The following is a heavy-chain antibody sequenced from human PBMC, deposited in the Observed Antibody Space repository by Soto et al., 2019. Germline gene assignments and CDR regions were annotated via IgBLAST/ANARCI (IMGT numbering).Heavy chain of an antibody. CDR2: ISGSDGST. Sequence: PGGSLRLSCAASGFTFSSYAMSWVRQAPGKGLEWVSAISGSDGSTYYADSVKGRFTISRDNSKNTLYLQMNSLRAEDTAVYYCAKGQRDISGYSYYFDYCGQGTLVTVSS. J-gene: IGHJ4*02. CDR1: GFTFSSYA. V-gene: IGHV3-23*01. CDR3: AKGQRDISGYSYYFDY. D-gene: IGHD3-22*01.